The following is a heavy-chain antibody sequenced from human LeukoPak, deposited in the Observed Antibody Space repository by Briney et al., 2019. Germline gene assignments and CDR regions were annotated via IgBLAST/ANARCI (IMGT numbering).Heavy chain of an antibody. Sequence: SETLSLTCAVYGGSFSGYYWSWIRQPPAKGLEWIGEINHSGSTNYNPSLKSRVTISVDTSKNQFSLKLSSVTAADTAVYHCARGGQQLVRGARKVNWFDPWGQGTLVTVSS. CDR2: INHSGST. CDR1: GGSFSGYY. D-gene: IGHD6-6*01. CDR3: ARGGQQLVRGARKVNWFDP. J-gene: IGHJ5*02. V-gene: IGHV4-34*01.